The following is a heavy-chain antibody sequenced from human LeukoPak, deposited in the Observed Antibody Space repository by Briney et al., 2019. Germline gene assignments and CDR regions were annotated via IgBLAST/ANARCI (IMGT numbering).Heavy chain of an antibody. D-gene: IGHD7-27*01. CDR2: ISSSASTI. V-gene: IGHV3-48*03. J-gene: IGHJ4*02. CDR3: ARRWGHFDY. CDR1: GFTFSGYE. Sequence: GSLRLSCAASGFTFSGYEMNWVRQAPGEGLEWVSYISSSASTIYYADSVKGRFTISRDNAKNSLYLQMDSLRVEDTAVYYCARRWGHFDYWGQGTLVTVSS.